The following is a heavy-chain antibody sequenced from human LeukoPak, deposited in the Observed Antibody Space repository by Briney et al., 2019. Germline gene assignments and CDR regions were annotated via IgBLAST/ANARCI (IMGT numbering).Heavy chain of an antibody. CDR2: IRYDGSNK. Sequence: GGSLRLSCAASGFTFSSYGMHWVRQAPGKGLEWVAFIRYDGSNKYYADSVKGRFTISRDNSKNTLYLQMNSLRAEDTAVYYCAKEGQVNYGSGSYYLDYWGQGTLVTVSS. V-gene: IGHV3-30*02. J-gene: IGHJ4*02. D-gene: IGHD3-10*01. CDR1: GFTFSSYG. CDR3: AKEGQVNYGSGSYYLDY.